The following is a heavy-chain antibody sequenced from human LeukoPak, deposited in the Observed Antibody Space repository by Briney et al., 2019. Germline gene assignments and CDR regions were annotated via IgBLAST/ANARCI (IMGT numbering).Heavy chain of an antibody. D-gene: IGHD3-9*01. CDR3: ARGSTHYDVLTGYHYYFDY. CDR2: IKQDESEK. CDR1: GLYVGRYW. Sequence: PGGSLRLSCAASGLYVGRYWMSWVRQAPGEGLEWVANIKQDESEKNYVDSVKGRFTISRDNAKNSLYLQMNSLRAEDTALYYCARGSTHYDVLTGYHYYFDYWGQGTLVTVSS. J-gene: IGHJ4*02. V-gene: IGHV3-7*03.